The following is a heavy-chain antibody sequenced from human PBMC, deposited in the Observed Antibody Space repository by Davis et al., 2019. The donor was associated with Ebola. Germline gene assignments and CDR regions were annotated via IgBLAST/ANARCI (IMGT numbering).Heavy chain of an antibody. V-gene: IGHV1-46*01. CDR1: GYTFTSYY. J-gene: IGHJ4*02. D-gene: IGHD3-10*01. Sequence: AASVKVSCKASGYTFTSYYMHWVRQAPGQGLEWMGIINPSGGSTSYAQKFQGRVTTTRDTSTSTVYMELSSLTSEDTAVYYCAREAHGSGSYYKAFDYWGQGTLVTVSS. CDR3: AREAHGSGSYYKAFDY. CDR2: INPSGGST.